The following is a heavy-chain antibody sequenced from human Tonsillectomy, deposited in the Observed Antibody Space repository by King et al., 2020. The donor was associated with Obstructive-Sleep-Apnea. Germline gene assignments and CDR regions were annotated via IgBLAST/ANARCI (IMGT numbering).Heavy chain of an antibody. CDR2: INHSGST. Sequence: VQLQQWGAGLLKPSETLSLTCAVYGGSFSGYYWSWIRQPPGKGLEWIGEINHSGSTNYNPSLKSRVTISVDTSKNQFSLKLSSVTAADTAVYYWATFYYDYVWGSYRPGLDYWGQGTLVTVSS. J-gene: IGHJ4*02. D-gene: IGHD3-16*02. V-gene: IGHV4-34*01. CDR1: GGSFSGYY. CDR3: ATFYYDYVWGSYRPGLDY.